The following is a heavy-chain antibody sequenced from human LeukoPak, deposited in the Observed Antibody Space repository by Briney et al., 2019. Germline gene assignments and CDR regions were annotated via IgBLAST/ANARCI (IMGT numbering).Heavy chain of an antibody. CDR2: INSDGSST. Sequence: GGSLRLSCAASGFTFSSYWMHWVRQAPGKGLVWVSRINSDGSSTSYADSVKGRFTISRDSAKNTLYLQMNSLRAEDTAVYYCATTIAAAGRDYWGQGTLVTVSS. D-gene: IGHD6-13*01. CDR1: GFTFSSYW. J-gene: IGHJ4*02. V-gene: IGHV3-74*01. CDR3: ATTIAAAGRDY.